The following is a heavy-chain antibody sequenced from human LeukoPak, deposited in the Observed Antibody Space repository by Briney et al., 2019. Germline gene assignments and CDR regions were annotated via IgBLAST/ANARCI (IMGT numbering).Heavy chain of an antibody. J-gene: IGHJ4*02. D-gene: IGHD1-1*01. Sequence: SGTLSLTCAVSGGSISSSNWWSWVRQPPGKGLEWIGEINHSGSTNYNPSLKSRVTISVDMSKSQFSLKLNSVTAADTAVYYCGRVTTGTVDHWGQGTLVTVSS. CDR2: INHSGST. V-gene: IGHV4-4*02. CDR1: GGSISSSNW. CDR3: GRVTTGTVDH.